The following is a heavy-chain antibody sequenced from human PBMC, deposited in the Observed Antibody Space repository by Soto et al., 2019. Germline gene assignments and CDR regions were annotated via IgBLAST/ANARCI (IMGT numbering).Heavy chain of an antibody. CDR2: ISWNSGSI. V-gene: IGHV3-9*01. D-gene: IGHD1-7*01. CDR3: AKSRELNYDAFDM. CDR1: GFTFDDFA. Sequence: EVQLVESGGGLVQPGRSLRLSCAASGFTFDDFAMHWVRQVPGKGLEWVSGISWNSGSISYADSVKGRFTISRDNAKNSLHLQMNSLRAEDTALYYCAKSRELNYDAFDMWGQGTMVTVSS. J-gene: IGHJ3*02.